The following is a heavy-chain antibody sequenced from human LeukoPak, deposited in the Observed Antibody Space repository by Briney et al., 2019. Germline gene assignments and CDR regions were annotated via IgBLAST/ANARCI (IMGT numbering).Heavy chain of an antibody. CDR2: IKQDGYEK. CDR1: GFTFSGYW. J-gene: IGHJ4*02. Sequence: SGGSLRLSCAASGFTFSGYWMSWVRQTPEKGLEWVANIKQDGYEKYYVDSVKGRFTISRDNAKNPLYLQMNSLRADDTAIYYCARDKIVGPTTLDYWGQGTLVTVSS. D-gene: IGHD1-26*01. V-gene: IGHV3-7*01. CDR3: ARDKIVGPTTLDY.